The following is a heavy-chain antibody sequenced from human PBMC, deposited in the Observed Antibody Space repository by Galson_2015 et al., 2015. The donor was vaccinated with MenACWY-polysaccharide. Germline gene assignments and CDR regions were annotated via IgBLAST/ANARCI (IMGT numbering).Heavy chain of an antibody. CDR3: AKDSTDFWSIAGRFDH. CDR2: IGGSGSNT. Sequence: SLRLSCAASGFTFSNYAMSWVRQAPGKGLEWVSTIGGSGSNTHYADSLKGRFTISRDNSRNTLYLQMDSLRAEDTALYYCAKDSTDFWSIAGRFDHWGQRTLVTVSS. J-gene: IGHJ5*02. V-gene: IGHV3-23*01. CDR1: GFTFSNYA. D-gene: IGHD3-3*01.